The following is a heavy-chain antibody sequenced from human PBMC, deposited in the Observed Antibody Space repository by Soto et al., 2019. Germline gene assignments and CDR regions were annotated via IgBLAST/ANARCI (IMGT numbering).Heavy chain of an antibody. V-gene: IGHV3-30*18. J-gene: IGHJ5*02. CDR1: GFTFSSYG. CDR3: AKDRIP. CDR2: ISYDGGNK. Sequence: QVQLVESGGGVVQPGRSLRLSCAASGFTFSSYGMHWVRQAPGKGLEWVAVISYDGGNKYYADSVKGRFTISRDNSKNTLYLQMNSLRAEDTAVYYCAKDRIPWGQGTLVTVSS.